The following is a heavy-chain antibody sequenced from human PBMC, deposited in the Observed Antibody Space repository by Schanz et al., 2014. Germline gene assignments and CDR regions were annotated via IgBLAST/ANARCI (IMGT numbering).Heavy chain of an antibody. D-gene: IGHD5-18*01. CDR2: INTGSNYI. Sequence: VQLVESGGGLVQPGGSLRLSCAASGFSFSDYYMSWIRQAPGKGLEWISFINTGSNYINYADSVKGRFTISRDNSRDTVYLQMNSLRAEDTAVYYCAKDAENTAMITDYFDYWGQGTLVTVSS. V-gene: IGHV3-11*05. CDR1: GFSFSDYY. CDR3: AKDAENTAMITDYFDY. J-gene: IGHJ4*02.